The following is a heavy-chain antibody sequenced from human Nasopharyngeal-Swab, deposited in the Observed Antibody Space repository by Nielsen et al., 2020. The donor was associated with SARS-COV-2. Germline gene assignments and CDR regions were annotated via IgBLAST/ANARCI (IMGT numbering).Heavy chain of an antibody. Sequence: CPAPGTGLWWVGSIYYSGSTYYNPPLKSRVTISVDTSKNQFSLKLSSVTAADTAVYYCARPGYDSSGYTSYFDYWGQGTLVTVSS. CDR3: ARPGYDSSGYTSYFDY. CDR2: IYYSGST. D-gene: IGHD3-22*01. V-gene: IGHV4-39*01. J-gene: IGHJ4*02.